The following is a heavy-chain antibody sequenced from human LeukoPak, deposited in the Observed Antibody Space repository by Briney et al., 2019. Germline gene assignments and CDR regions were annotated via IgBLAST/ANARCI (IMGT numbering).Heavy chain of an antibody. Sequence: GGSLRLSCAASGFTFSDYGMVWVRQAPGKGLESVSSITSSSSYIYYADSVKGRFTISRDNAKNSLYLQMDSLRVEDTAEYYCARDPYSGNYGAYYYYMDVWGKGTTVTVSS. V-gene: IGHV3-21*06. CDR1: GFTFSDYG. J-gene: IGHJ6*03. CDR3: ARDPYSGNYGAYYYYMDV. CDR2: ITSSSSYI. D-gene: IGHD1-26*01.